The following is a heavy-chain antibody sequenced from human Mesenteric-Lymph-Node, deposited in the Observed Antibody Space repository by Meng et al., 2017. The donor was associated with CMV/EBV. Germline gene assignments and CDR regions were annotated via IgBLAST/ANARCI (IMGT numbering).Heavy chain of an antibody. V-gene: IGHV3-9*01. CDR2: ISWNSGSI. D-gene: IGHD2-2*01. Sequence: GGSLRLSCAASGFTFDDYAMHWVRQAPGKGLELVSGISWNSGSIGYADSVKGRFTISRDNAKNSLYLQMNSLRAEDTALYYCAKGDGYCSSTSCGHYYYYGMDVWGQGTTVTVSS. CDR3: AKGDGYCSSTSCGHYYYYGMDV. CDR1: GFTFDDYA. J-gene: IGHJ6*02.